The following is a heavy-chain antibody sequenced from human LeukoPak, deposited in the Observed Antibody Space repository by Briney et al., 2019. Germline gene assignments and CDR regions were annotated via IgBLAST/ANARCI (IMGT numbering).Heavy chain of an antibody. CDR2: IFYSGCT. J-gene: IGHJ5*02. Sequence: SETLSLTCTVSGGSVSSGSHFWNWIRQPPGKGLEWIGYIFYSGCTNYNPSLKSRVTLSVDTSKNQFSLKLTSVTAADTAIYYCAKEYYDVLTGDGGWFDPWGQGTLVTVSS. V-gene: IGHV4-61*01. CDR1: GGSVSSGSHF. CDR3: AKEYYDVLTGDGGWFDP. D-gene: IGHD3-9*01.